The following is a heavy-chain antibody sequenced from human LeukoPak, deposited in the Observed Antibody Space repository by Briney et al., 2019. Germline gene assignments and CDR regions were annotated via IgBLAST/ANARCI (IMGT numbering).Heavy chain of an antibody. D-gene: IGHD5-18*01. CDR2: INPNSGGT. V-gene: IGHV1-2*06. Sequence: ASVTVSCKASGYTFTGCYMHWVRQAPGQGLEWMGRINPNSGGTNYAQKFQGRVTMTRDTSISTAYMELSRLRSDDTTVYYCARVSHPVIQLWDYWGQGTLVTVSS. CDR3: ARVSHPVIQLWDY. CDR1: GYTFTGCY. J-gene: IGHJ4*02.